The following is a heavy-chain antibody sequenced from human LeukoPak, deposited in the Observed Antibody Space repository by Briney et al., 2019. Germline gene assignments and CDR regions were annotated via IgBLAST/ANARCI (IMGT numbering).Heavy chain of an antibody. Sequence: SGESLRLSCVASGFSFSRYWMSWVRQAPGKGLEWVANIKEDGSEQYYADSLKGRFTISRDNVKNSLYLHINSLRAEDTAVYYCARDSFETDIDYWGQGTLVTVSS. CDR1: GFSFSRYW. V-gene: IGHV3-7*01. CDR3: ARDSFETDIDY. CDR2: IKEDGSEQ. J-gene: IGHJ4*02. D-gene: IGHD1-14*01.